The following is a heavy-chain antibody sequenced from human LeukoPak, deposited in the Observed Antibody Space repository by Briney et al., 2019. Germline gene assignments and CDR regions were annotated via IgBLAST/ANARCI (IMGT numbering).Heavy chain of an antibody. Sequence: PGGSLRLSCAASGFTFSSYSMNWVRQAPGKGLEWVSSISSSSSYIYYADSVKGRFIISRDNAKNSLYLQMNSLRAEDTAVYYCARDMYYYDSSGYDYWGQGTLVTVSS. D-gene: IGHD3-22*01. CDR3: ARDMYYYDSSGYDY. CDR1: GFTFSSYS. J-gene: IGHJ4*02. V-gene: IGHV3-21*01. CDR2: ISSSSSYI.